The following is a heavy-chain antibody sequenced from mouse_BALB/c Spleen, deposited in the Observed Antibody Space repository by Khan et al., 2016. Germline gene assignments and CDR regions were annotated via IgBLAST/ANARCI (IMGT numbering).Heavy chain of an antibody. V-gene: IGHV1-7*01. D-gene: IGHD1-1*01. J-gene: IGHJ3*01. CDR1: GYTFTDYW. CDR2: INPNTGYS. CDR3: ARWSDYYGSNYGWFAY. Sequence: QVQLKESGAELAKPGASVKMSCKASGYTFTDYWMHWVKQRPGQSLEWIGYINPNTGYSEYAQKFKDKATLTADKSSSTAHMQLSSLTSEDSAVYYCARWSDYYGSNYGWFAYWGQGTLVTVSA.